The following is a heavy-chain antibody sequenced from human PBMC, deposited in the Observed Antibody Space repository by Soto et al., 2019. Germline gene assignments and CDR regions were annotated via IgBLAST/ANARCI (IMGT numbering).Heavy chain of an antibody. J-gene: IGHJ4*02. CDR1: GGSISNYY. Sequence: SETLSLTCTVSGGSISNYYWGWIRQPPGKGLEWIGYVYYTGTTHFNPSLKSRVSMSVDTSKNQFSLKLTSVTSADTAVYYCARAAAADYWGQGTLVTVSS. CDR2: VYYTGTT. V-gene: IGHV4-59*01. CDR3: ARAAAADY. D-gene: IGHD6-13*01.